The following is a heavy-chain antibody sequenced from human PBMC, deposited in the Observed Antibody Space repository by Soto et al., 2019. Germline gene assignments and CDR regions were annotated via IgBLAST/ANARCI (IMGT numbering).Heavy chain of an antibody. Sequence: QVQLQQWGAGLLKPSETLSLTCAVYGGSFSGYYWSWIRQPPGKGLEWIGEINHSGSTNYNPSLKSRVTISVDTSKNQFSLKLSSVTAADTAVYYCAREGLPLRAMDGWGKGTTVTVSS. D-gene: IGHD4-17*01. CDR1: GGSFSGYY. CDR3: AREGLPLRAMDG. CDR2: INHSGST. J-gene: IGHJ6*04. V-gene: IGHV4-34*01.